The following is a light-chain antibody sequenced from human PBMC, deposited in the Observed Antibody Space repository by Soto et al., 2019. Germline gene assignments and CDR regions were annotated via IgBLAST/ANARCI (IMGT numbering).Light chain of an antibody. CDR1: QTVSTSY. J-gene: IGKJ4*01. CDR3: QQYGFSLLA. CDR2: GAS. V-gene: IGKV3-20*01. Sequence: EILLTQSPGTLSLSPGERATLSCRASQTVSTSYVAWYQQKPGQAPRLLIYGASSMDTGIPARFSGSGSGTDYTLTISRLQPEDFAVYYCQQYGFSLLAFGGGTKVEI.